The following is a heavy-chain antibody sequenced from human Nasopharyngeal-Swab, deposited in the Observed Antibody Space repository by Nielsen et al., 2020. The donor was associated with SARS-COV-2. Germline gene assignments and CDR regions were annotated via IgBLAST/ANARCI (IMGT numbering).Heavy chain of an antibody. CDR3: ARVDVDTSMTH. D-gene: IGHD5-18*01. CDR2: IDWDDDK. CDR1: GFSLSTSGLR. V-gene: IGHV2-70*04. J-gene: IGHJ4*02. Sequence: SGPTLVKPTQTLTLTCTFSGFSLSTSGLRVSWIRQPPGKALEWLARIDWDDDKFYSTSLKTRLTISKDTSKNRVVLTMTNMDPVDTATYYCARVDVDTSMTHWGQGTLVTVSS.